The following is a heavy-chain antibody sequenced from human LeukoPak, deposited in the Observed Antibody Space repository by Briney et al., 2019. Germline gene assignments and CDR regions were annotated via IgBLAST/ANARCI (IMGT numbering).Heavy chain of an antibody. J-gene: IGHJ6*02. CDR1: GFTFSSYW. V-gene: IGHV3-74*01. Sequence: GGSLRRSCLASGFTFSSYWMHWVRQDPRKGLVWVSRINGDGRNINYADSVRGRFTISRDNAKNTLYLQMNTLRVEDTAVYYCTRDLMDYDVSTGLHHYYMDVWGQGTTVTVSS. CDR2: INGDGRNI. CDR3: TRDLMDYDVSTGLHHYYMDV. D-gene: IGHD3-9*01.